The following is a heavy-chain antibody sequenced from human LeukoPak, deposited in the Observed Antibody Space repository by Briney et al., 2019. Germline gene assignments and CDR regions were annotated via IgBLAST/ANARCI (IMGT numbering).Heavy chain of an antibody. D-gene: IGHD1-26*01. J-gene: IGHJ4*02. CDR1: GGTFSSYA. CDR2: IIPILGIA. Sequence: ASVKVSCKASGGTFSSYAISWVRQAPGQGLEWMGRIIPILGIANYAQKFQGRVTITADKSTSTAYMELSSLRSEDTAVYYCAGRPGRGSSSYYFDYWGQGTLVRVSS. V-gene: IGHV1-69*04. CDR3: AGRPGRGSSSYYFDY.